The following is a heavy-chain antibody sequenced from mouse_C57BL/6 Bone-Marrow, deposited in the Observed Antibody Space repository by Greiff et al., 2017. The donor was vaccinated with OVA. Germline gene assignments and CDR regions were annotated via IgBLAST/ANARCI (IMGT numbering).Heavy chain of an antibody. CDR3: ARDHDWYFDV. V-gene: IGHV5-16*01. CDR1: GFTFSDYY. J-gene: IGHJ1*03. Sequence: DVKLVESAGGLVQPGSSMKLSCTASGFTFSDYYMAWVRQVPEKGLEWVANINYDGSSTYYLDSLKSRFIISRDNAKNILYLQMSSLKSEDTATYYCARDHDWYFDVWGTGTTVTVSS. CDR2: INYDGSST.